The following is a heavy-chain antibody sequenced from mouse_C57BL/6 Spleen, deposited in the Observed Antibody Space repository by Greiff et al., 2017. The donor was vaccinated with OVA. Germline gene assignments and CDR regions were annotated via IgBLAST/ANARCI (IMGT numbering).Heavy chain of an antibody. CDR2: INPSNGGT. CDR3: ARWLLLYWYFDV. J-gene: IGHJ1*03. CDR1: GYTFTSYW. D-gene: IGHD2-3*01. V-gene: IGHV1-53*01. Sequence: QVQLQQPGTELVKPGASVKLSCMASGYTFTSYWMHWVKQRPGQGLEWIGNINPSNGGTNYNEKFKSKATLTVDKSSSTAYMQLSSLTSEDSAVYYCARWLLLYWYFDVWGTGTTVTVSS.